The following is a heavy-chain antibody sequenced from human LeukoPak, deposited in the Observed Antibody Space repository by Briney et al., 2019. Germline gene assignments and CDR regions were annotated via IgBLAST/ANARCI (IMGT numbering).Heavy chain of an antibody. CDR3: ARGSVTGVNWFDP. V-gene: IGHV3-66*02. CDR2: IYSGGST. Sequence: PGGSLRLSCAASGFTVSSNYMSWVRQAPGKGLEWVSVIYSGGSTYYADSVKGRFTISRDNSKNTLYLQMNSLRAEDTAVYYCARGSVTGVNWFDPWGQGTLVTVSS. CDR1: GFTVSSNY. J-gene: IGHJ5*02. D-gene: IGHD7-27*01.